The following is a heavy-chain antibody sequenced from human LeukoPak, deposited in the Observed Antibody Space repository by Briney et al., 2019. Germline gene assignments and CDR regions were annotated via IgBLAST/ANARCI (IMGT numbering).Heavy chain of an antibody. CDR3: ARGGCTSTSCYPDLFS. J-gene: IGHJ4*02. CDR2: INPSGGCT. Sequence: APVKVSCKVSGHTFTSYYLHWVRQAPGQGLEWVGIINPSGGCTSNAQKFQGRVTMTRDTSTTTVYMELSSLRSEDTDVYDCARGGCTSTSCYPDLFSWGQGTLVTVSS. CDR1: GHTFTSYY. V-gene: IGHV1-46*01. D-gene: IGHD2-2*01.